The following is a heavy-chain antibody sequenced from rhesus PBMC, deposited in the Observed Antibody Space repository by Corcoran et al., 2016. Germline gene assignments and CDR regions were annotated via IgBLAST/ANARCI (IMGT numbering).Heavy chain of an antibody. CDR1: GGSISDDYY. Sequence: QVQLQESDPELVKPSETLSLTCAVSGGSISDDYYWSWIREPPGKGLEWIWYNYWSGGGTNYKPSIKNRVTSAIDTSKNQVYLKLSSVTAADTAVYYGARGSPESNYLDYWGQGVLVTVYS. V-gene: IGHV4-106*01. CDR3: ARGSPESNYLDY. D-gene: IGHD2-39*01. CDR2: NYWSGGGT. J-gene: IGHJ4*01.